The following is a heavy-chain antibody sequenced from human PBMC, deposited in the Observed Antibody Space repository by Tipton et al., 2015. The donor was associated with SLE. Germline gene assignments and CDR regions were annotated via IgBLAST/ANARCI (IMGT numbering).Heavy chain of an antibody. CDR2: MDHSGIT. CDR1: GGSFSGYY. J-gene: IGHJ6*03. CDR3: ARTSTYYDFWSGSYYYYYYMDV. D-gene: IGHD3-3*01. Sequence: TLSLTCAVYGGSFSGYYWSWIRQPPGKGLEWIGEMDHSGITNYNPSLKSRVTISVETSKNHFSLTLSSVTAADTAVYYCARTSTYYDFWSGSYYYYYYMDVWGKGTTVTVSS. V-gene: IGHV4-34*01.